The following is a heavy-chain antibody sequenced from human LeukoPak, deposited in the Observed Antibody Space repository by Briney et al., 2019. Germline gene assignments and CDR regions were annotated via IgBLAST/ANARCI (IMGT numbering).Heavy chain of an antibody. CDR2: IFISGGT. V-gene: IGHV4-61*02. Sequence: SETLSLTCTVSGDSITSGSYYWSWIRQPAGKGLEWIGRIFISGGTNYNPSLRSRVTMLLDTSKNQFSLKLTSVTAADTAVYYCARGPTTVTRAFDYWGQGTLVTVSA. CDR3: ARGPTTVTRAFDY. J-gene: IGHJ4*02. CDR1: GDSITSGSYY. D-gene: IGHD4-17*01.